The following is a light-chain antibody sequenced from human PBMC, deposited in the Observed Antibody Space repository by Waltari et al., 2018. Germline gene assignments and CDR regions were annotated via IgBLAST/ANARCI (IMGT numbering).Light chain of an antibody. J-gene: IGLJ1*01. CDR3: CSYAGSSSLPYV. CDR2: EVS. CDR1: CSDVGNFTL. V-gene: IGLV2-23*02. Sequence: QSALTQPASVPGSPGQSITIPCTGTCSDVGNFTLSSRYQPLPGKAPPLMTSEVSKRPSGVSNRFSGSKSGNTASLTISGLQAEHEADYYCCSYAGSSSLPYVCGSGTKVTVL.